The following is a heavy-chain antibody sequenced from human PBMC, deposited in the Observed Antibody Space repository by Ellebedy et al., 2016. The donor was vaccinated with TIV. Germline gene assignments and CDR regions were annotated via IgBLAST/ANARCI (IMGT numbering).Heavy chain of an antibody. CDR2: IIPNSGGT. D-gene: IGHD4-17*01. J-gene: IGHJ4*02. V-gene: IGHV1-2*02. Sequence: ASVKVSCKASGYTFTDYWMHWVRQAPGQGLEWMGAIIPNSGGTNYAQKFQGRVTMTEDTSTDTAYMELSSLRSEDTAVYYCARGYDYGDPYGHWGQGSLVTVPS. CDR3: ARGYDYGDPYGH. CDR1: GYTFTDYW.